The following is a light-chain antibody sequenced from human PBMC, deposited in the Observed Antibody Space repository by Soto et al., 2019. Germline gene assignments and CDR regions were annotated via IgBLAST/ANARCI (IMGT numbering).Light chain of an antibody. CDR1: QDINNY. Sequence: DIQMTQSPSSLPASVGDRVTITCRASQDINNYLAWYQVQPGKGPKLLIYAASTLQSGVPSRFSGSGSGTDFTLTISSLQPEDVATYFCQKYNSAPRTFGQGTRVEI. CDR3: QKYNSAPRT. V-gene: IGKV1-27*01. CDR2: AAS. J-gene: IGKJ1*01.